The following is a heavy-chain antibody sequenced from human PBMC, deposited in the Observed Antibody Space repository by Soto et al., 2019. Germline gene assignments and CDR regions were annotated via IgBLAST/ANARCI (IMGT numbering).Heavy chain of an antibody. Sequence: EVQLVESGGGLVQPGGSLKLSCAASGFTFSDSAMHWVRQASGKGLEWVGRIKTKPNNYATAYRASVQGRFTISRDDSKSTAYLQMNSLKTEDTALYYCTRSPDAECGAGSCRNWFDPWGQGILVTVSS. CDR1: GFTFSDSA. CDR3: TRSPDAECGAGSCRNWFDP. CDR2: IKTKPNNYAT. V-gene: IGHV3-73*01. D-gene: IGHD2-15*01. J-gene: IGHJ5*02.